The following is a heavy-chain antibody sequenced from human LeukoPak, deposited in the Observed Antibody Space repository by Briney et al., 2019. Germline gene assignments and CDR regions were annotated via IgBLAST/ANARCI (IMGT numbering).Heavy chain of an antibody. CDR1: GLTFTSYA. J-gene: IGHJ4*02. CDR2: ISGSGGAT. V-gene: IGHV3-23*01. CDR3: AKDVETGGIRGYFDY. Sequence: WGSLTLSCTASGLTFTSYAMTWVRHTPGKGLEYVSVISGSGGATYYADSVKGRFTISRDNSKNTLYLQMNSLRAEDTAVYYCAKDVETGGIRGYFDYWGQGGLVSVSS. D-gene: IGHD3-16*02.